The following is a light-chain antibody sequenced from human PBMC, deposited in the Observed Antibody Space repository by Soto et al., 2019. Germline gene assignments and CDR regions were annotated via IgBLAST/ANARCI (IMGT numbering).Light chain of an antibody. Sequence: DIQMTQSPSSLSASVGDTVTITCRASETITKYLNWYQQKPGQAPKLLLYTSSTLQSGVPSRFSGSGYGTDFTLSISSLQPEDFATYYCQQSHSIPQTFGQGTILEI. V-gene: IGKV1-39*01. CDR1: ETITKY. J-gene: IGKJ2*01. CDR2: TSS. CDR3: QQSHSIPQT.